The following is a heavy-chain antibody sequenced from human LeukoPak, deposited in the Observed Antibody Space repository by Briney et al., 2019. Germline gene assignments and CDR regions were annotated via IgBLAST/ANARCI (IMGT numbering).Heavy chain of an antibody. J-gene: IGHJ4*02. CDR1: GFTFSSYS. D-gene: IGHD4-23*01. CDR2: ISSSSSYI. V-gene: IGHV3-21*01. Sequence: GGSLRLSCAASGFTFSSYSMIWVRQAPGKGLEWVSSISSSSSYIYYADSVKGRFTISRDNAKNSLYLQMNSLRAEDTAVYYCARAHGGNSLGFDYWGQGTLVTVSS. CDR3: ARAHGGNSLGFDY.